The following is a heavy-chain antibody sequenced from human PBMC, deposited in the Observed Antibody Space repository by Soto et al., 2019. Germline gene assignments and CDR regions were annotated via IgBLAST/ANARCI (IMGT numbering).Heavy chain of an antibody. D-gene: IGHD4-17*01. CDR2: ISGSGGST. V-gene: IGHV3-23*01. CDR1: GFTFSSYA. CDR3: AKDINYGDYYGMDV. Sequence: GGSLRLSCAASGFTFSSYAMSWVRQAPGKGLEWVSAISGSGGSTYYADSVKGRFTISSDNSKNTLYLQMNSLRAEDTAVYYCAKDINYGDYYGMDVWGQGTTVTVSS. J-gene: IGHJ6*02.